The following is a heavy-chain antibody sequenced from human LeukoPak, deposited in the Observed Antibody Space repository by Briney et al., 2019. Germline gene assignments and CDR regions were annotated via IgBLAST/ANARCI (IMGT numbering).Heavy chain of an antibody. CDR2: IYYSGST. D-gene: IGHD4-17*01. CDR1: GGSISSGDYY. V-gene: IGHV4-30-4*01. Sequence: SETLSLTCTVSGGSISSGDYYWSWIRQPPGKGLEWIGYIYYSGSTYYNPSLKSRVTISVDTSKNQFSLKLSSVTAADTAVYYCARGVATVTNLYCGQGTLVTVSS. CDR3: ARGVATVTNLY. J-gene: IGHJ4*02.